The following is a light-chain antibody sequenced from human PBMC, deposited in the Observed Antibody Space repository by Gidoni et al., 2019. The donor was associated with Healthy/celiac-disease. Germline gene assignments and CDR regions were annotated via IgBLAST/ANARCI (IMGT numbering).Light chain of an antibody. CDR1: SGSIASNY. V-gene: IGLV6-57*02. J-gene: IGLJ2*01. CDR2: EDN. CDR3: QSYDSSNHVV. Sequence: NFMLTQPHSVSESPGQTVTISCTGSSGSIASNYVQLYQQRPGSVPTTVIYEDNQRPSGVPDRFSGSIDSSSNSASLTICGLKTEDEADYYCQSYDSSNHVVFGGGTKLTVL.